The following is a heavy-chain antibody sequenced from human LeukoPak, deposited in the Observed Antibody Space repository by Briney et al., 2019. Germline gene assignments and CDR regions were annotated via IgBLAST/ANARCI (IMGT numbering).Heavy chain of an antibody. J-gene: IGHJ4*02. V-gene: IGHV4-39*07. D-gene: IGHD3-16*01. CDR3: ARGGEWEPFDY. CDR1: GGSISSSSYY. Sequence: SETLSLTCTVSGGSISSSSYYWGWIRQPPGKGLEWIGSIYYSGSTYYNPSLKSRVTISVDTSKNQFSLKLSSVTAADTAVYYCARGGEWEPFDYWGQGTLVTVSS. CDR2: IYYSGST.